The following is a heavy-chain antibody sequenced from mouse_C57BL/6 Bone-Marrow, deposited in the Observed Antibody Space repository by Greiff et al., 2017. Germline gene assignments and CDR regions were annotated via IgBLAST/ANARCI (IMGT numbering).Heavy chain of an antibody. Sequence: VQLQQSGPELVKPGASVKISCKASGYTFTDYYMNWVKQSHGKSLEWIGDINPNNGGTSYNQKFKGKATLTVDKSSSTAYMELRSLTSEDSAVYYCARRGHYYGSSYDWYFDVWGTGTTVTVSS. J-gene: IGHJ1*03. CDR2: INPNNGGT. D-gene: IGHD1-1*01. CDR3: ARRGHYYGSSYDWYFDV. V-gene: IGHV1-26*01. CDR1: GYTFTDYY.